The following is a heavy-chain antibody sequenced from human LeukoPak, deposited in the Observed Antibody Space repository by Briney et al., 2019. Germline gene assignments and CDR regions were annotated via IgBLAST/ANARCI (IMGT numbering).Heavy chain of an antibody. Sequence: ASVKVSCKASRYTFTDYYMHWVRQAPGQGLEWMGWINPNSGGTNYAQKFQGRVTMTRDTSISTAYMELSRLRSDDTAVYCCARGGWSLGYCSSSSCLDWFDPWGQGTLVTVSS. CDR3: ARGGWSLGYCSSSSCLDWFDP. J-gene: IGHJ5*02. CDR2: INPNSGGT. V-gene: IGHV1-2*02. D-gene: IGHD2-2*01. CDR1: RYTFTDYY.